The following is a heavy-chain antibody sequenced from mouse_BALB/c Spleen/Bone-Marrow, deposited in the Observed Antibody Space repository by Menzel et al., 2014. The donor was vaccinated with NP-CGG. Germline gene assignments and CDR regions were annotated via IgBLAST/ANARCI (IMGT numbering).Heavy chain of an antibody. Sequence: EVKLQESGGGLVQPGGSLKLSCATSGFTSSDYYMYWVRQTPEKRLEWVAYISNGGGSTYYPDTVKGRFTISRDNAKNTLYLQMSRLKSEDTAMYYCARHNYDETWFAYWGQGTLVTVSA. J-gene: IGHJ3*01. CDR2: ISNGGGST. D-gene: IGHD2-4*01. CDR1: GFTSSDYY. V-gene: IGHV5-12*02. CDR3: ARHNYDETWFAY.